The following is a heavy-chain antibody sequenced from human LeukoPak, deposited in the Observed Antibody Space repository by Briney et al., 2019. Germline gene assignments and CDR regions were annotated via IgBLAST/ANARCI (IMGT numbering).Heavy chain of an antibody. Sequence: ASVKVSCKASGGTFSSYAISWVRQAPGQGLEWMGWISAYNGNTNYAQKLQGRVTMTTDTSTSTAYMELRSLRSDDTAVYYCARVGLGYCSSTSCSQGYFDLWGRGTLVTVSS. CDR2: ISAYNGNT. CDR1: GGTFSSYA. J-gene: IGHJ2*01. CDR3: ARVGLGYCSSTSCSQGYFDL. V-gene: IGHV1-18*01. D-gene: IGHD2-2*01.